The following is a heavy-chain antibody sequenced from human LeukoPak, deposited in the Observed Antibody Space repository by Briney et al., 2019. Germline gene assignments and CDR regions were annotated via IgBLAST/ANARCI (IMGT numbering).Heavy chain of an antibody. CDR3: ARGMGYSNSWYYFQH. V-gene: IGHV3-53*01. Sequence: GGSLRLSCAASGFTVISNYMSWVRQAPGKGLEWVSLIYSGGSTYYAESVKGRFTISRDNSKNTLYLQMNSLRGEDTAMYYCARGMGYSNSWYYFQHWGQGTLVTVSS. J-gene: IGHJ1*01. CDR2: IYSGGST. D-gene: IGHD6-13*01. CDR1: GFTVISNY.